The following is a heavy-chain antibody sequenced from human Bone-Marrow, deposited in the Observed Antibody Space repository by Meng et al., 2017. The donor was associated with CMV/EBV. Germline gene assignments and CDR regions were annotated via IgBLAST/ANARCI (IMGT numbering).Heavy chain of an antibody. Sequence: ASVKVSCKASGYVFSDYYVHYIRQAPGQGLEWMGWIKGSSGDTNLAQKFQGRVTMTRDRSINTAYMEMSWLRSDDTAVYYCAREGGSGSYGLNWFDPWGQGTRVTGSS. V-gene: IGHV1-2*02. CDR1: GYVFSDYY. J-gene: IGHJ5*02. CDR2: IKGSSGDT. CDR3: AREGGSGSYGLNWFDP. D-gene: IGHD1-26*01.